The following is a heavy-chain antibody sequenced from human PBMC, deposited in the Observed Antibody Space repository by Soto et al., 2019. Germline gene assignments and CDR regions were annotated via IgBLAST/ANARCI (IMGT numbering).Heavy chain of an antibody. Sequence: GGSLRLSCAASGFTFSSYAMSWVRQAPGKGLEWVSAISGSGGSTYYADSVKGRFTISRDNSKNTLYLQMNSLRAEDTAVYYCAKGGYYDSSGYWGYWGQGTLVTVSS. V-gene: IGHV3-23*01. CDR3: AKGGYYDSSGYWGY. D-gene: IGHD3-22*01. J-gene: IGHJ4*02. CDR1: GFTFSSYA. CDR2: ISGSGGST.